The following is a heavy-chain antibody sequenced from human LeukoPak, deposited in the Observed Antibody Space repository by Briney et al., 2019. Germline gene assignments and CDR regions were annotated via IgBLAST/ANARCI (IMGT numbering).Heavy chain of an antibody. CDR3: ARDANYYDSSGYPIYFDY. CDR1: GGTFSSYA. CDR2: IIPIFGIA. D-gene: IGHD3-22*01. J-gene: IGHJ4*02. V-gene: IGHV1-69*04. Sequence: SVKVSCKASGGTFSSYAISWVRQAPGQGLEWMGRIIPIFGIANYAQKFRGRVTITADKSTSTAYTELSSLRSEDTAVYYCARDANYYDSSGYPIYFDYWGQGTLVTVSS.